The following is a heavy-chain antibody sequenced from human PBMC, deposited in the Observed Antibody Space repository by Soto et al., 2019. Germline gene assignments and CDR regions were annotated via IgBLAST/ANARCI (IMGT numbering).Heavy chain of an antibody. D-gene: IGHD2-15*01. Sequence: SETKSLTCFVAGAYIRSTYWWSWVRQTPGKRLEWIWQIYHTGTTSYNPSLKNRVTISLDKSNNQFSLRLTSMTAADTAVYYCATLPPRIVVVMTDLPTWGQGTLVTAS. J-gene: IGHJ5*02. V-gene: IGHV4-4*02. CDR3: ATLPPRIVVVMTDLPT. CDR2: IYHTGTT. CDR1: GAYIRSTYW.